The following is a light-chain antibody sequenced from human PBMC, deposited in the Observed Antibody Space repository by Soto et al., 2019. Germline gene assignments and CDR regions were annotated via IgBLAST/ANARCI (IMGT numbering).Light chain of an antibody. Sequence: DIQMTQSPSSLSASVGDRGTITCRASQGISNYVAWYQQKPGKVPKLLIYAASTLQAGVPSRFSGSGSGTDFTLTISSLQPEDVATYYCQKYNSAPRTFGQGTKVEIK. CDR2: AAS. V-gene: IGKV1-27*01. CDR1: QGISNY. CDR3: QKYNSAPRT. J-gene: IGKJ1*01.